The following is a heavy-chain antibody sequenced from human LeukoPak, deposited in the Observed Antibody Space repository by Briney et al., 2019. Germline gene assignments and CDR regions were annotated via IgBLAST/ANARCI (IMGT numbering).Heavy chain of an antibody. CDR2: FDPEDGET. V-gene: IGHV1-24*01. CDR3: ATTVWSGYYRTYYYYMGV. D-gene: IGHD3-3*01. J-gene: IGHJ6*03. CDR1: GYTLTELS. Sequence: ASVKVSCKVSGYTLTELSMHWVRQAPGKGLEWMGGFDPEDGETIYAQKFQGRVTMTEDTSTDTAYTELSSLRSEDTAVYYCATTVWSGYYRTYYYYMGVWGKGTTVTVSS.